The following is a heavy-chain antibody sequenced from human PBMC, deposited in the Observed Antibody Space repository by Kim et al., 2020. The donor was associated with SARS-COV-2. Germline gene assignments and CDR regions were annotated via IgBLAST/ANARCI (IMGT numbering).Heavy chain of an antibody. Sequence: GGSLRLSCAASGFTFSSYAMSWVRQAPGKGLEWVSAISGSGGSTYYADSVKGRFTISRDNSKNTLYLQMNSLRAEDTAVYYCAKGGCSGGSCYSYYYYYGMDVWGQGTTVTVSS. CDR2: ISGSGGST. J-gene: IGHJ6*02. CDR3: AKGGCSGGSCYSYYYYYGMDV. V-gene: IGHV3-23*01. D-gene: IGHD2-15*01. CDR1: GFTFSSYA.